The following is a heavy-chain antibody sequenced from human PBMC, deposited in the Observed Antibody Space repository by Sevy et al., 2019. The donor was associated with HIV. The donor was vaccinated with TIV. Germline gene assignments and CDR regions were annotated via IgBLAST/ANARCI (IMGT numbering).Heavy chain of an antibody. CDR2: IWYDGSNE. D-gene: IGHD6-19*01. CDR1: GFTFSSYG. Sequence: GGSLRLSCVASGFTFSSYGMHWVRQAPGKGLEWVAVIWYDGSNEEYADSARGRFTISRDNSRDTLYLQMNSLRAEDTAVYYCAREHIAVAGIGYYFDHWGQGTLVTVSS. J-gene: IGHJ4*02. CDR3: AREHIAVAGIGYYFDH. V-gene: IGHV3-33*01.